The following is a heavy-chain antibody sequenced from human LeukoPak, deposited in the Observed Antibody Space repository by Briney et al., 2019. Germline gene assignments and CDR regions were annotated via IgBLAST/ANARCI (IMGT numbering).Heavy chain of an antibody. CDR2: IYYSGST. CDR3: ARHGGLLRSSLFDY. D-gene: IGHD1-26*01. CDR1: GGSISSYY. V-gene: IGHV4-59*08. Sequence: SETLSLTCTVSGGSISSYYWSWIRQPPGKGLEWIGYIYYSGSTNYNPSLKSRVTISVDTSKNQFSLKLSSVTAADTAVYYCARHGGLLRSSLFDYWGQGTLVTVSS. J-gene: IGHJ4*02.